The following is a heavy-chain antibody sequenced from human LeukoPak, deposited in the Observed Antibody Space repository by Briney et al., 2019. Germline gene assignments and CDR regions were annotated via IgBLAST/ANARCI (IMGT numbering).Heavy chain of an antibody. CDR2: IDTNTGNP. CDR1: GFTFSNYA. J-gene: IGHJ3*01. D-gene: IGHD3-10*01. V-gene: IGHV7-4-1*02. Sequence: GGSLRLSCAASGFTFSNYAMNWVRQAPGQGLQWMGWIDTNTGNPRYAQGFTGRFVFSLDTSDSTAYLQINSLKAEDTAVYYCAKGRRFDAFDFWGQGTLVTVSS. CDR3: AKGRRFDAFDF.